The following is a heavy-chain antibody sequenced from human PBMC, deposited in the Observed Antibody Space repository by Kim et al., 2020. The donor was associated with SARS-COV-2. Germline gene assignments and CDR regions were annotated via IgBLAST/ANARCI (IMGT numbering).Heavy chain of an antibody. J-gene: IGHJ4*02. CDR3: ARGDRATHRGIDY. V-gene: IGHV4-39*01. D-gene: IGHD5-18*01. Sequence: SETLSLTCTVSGGSISSSSYYWGWIRQPPGKGLEWIGSIYYSGSTYYNPSLKSRVTISVDTSKNQFSLKLSSVTAADTAVYYCARGDRATHRGIDYWGQGTLVTVSS. CDR1: GGSISSSSYY. CDR2: IYYSGST.